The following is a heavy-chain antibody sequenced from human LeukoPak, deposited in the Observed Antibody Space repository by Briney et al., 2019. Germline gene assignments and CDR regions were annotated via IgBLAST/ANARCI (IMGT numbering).Heavy chain of an antibody. CDR1: GFSLTTRGVG. V-gene: IGHV2-5*02. J-gene: IGHJ4*02. Sequence: SGPTLLKPTHTLTLTCTFSGFSLTTRGVGVGWIRQPPRKALEWLALIYWDDEKFYSPSLKTRVTITRDTSKNQVVLTVTNMDPLDTATYYCAYGAGGYGYFDSWGQGTLVTVSS. CDR2: IYWDDEK. D-gene: IGHD5-12*01. CDR3: AYGAGGYGYFDS.